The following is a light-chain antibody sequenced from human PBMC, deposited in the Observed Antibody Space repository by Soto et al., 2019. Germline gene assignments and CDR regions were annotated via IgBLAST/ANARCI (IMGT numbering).Light chain of an antibody. V-gene: IGLV2-23*02. CDR3: FSYAGDSVYV. J-gene: IGLJ1*01. Sequence: QSALTQPASVSGSPRQSITISCTGTNSDVGSYNLVSWFQQHPGKAPKLVIYEVTKRPSGVSDRFSGSKSGNTASLTISGLQAEDEADNYCFSYAGDSVYVFGTGTRSPS. CDR1: NSDVGSYNL. CDR2: EVT.